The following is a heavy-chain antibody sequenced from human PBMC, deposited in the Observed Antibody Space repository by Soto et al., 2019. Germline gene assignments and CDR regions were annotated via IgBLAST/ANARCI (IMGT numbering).Heavy chain of an antibody. CDR1: GYTFSDYY. Sequence: ASVKVSCKASGYTFSDYYIHWVRQAPGQGLEWMGWINPKSGGTNYAQNFRGWVTMTRDTSIGTAFMELNRLRSDDTAVYFCARDLGIRNLGFYYVMDVWGQGTTVTVSS. CDR2: INPKSGGT. J-gene: IGHJ6*02. D-gene: IGHD1-1*01. CDR3: ARDLGIRNLGFYYVMDV. V-gene: IGHV1-2*04.